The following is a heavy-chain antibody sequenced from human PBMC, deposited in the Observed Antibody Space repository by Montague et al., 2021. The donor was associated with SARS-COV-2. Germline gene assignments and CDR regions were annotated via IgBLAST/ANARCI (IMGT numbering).Heavy chain of an antibody. D-gene: IGHD3-16*01. CDR2: ILYTGST. V-gene: IGHV4-39*01. CDR1: GASIRSGDYF. J-gene: IGHJ4*02. Sequence: SETLSLTCTVSGASIRSGDYFWGWIRQPPGKGLEWVGSILYTGSTFDSPSLRSRLTLSVDTSKNQFSLKLRSVTAADTAVYYRARRHYWYYDGGFDYWGQGTLVTVSS. CDR3: ARRHYWYYDGGFDY.